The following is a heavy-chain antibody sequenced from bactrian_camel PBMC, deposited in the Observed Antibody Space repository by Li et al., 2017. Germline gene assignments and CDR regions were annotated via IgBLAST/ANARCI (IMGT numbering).Heavy chain of an antibody. V-gene: IGHV3-3*01. CDR3: AADQRRCGWVLSDYAL. J-gene: IGHJ4*01. D-gene: IGHD5*01. CDR1: GDTNGSYC. CDR2: ISAGGGAT. Sequence: HVQLVESGGGSVQAGGSLSLSCKASGDTNGSYCMGWFRQAPGKEREGVAAISAGGGATYYADSVKGRFTISRDNSKNELYLQMNSLKPADTSMYYCAADQRRCGWVLSDYALWGQGTQVTVS.